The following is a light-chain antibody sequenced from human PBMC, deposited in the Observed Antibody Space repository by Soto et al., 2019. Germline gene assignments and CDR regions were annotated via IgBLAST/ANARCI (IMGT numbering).Light chain of an antibody. Sequence: EIGMTQSPATLSVSPGERATLSCRASQSVRSNLAWYQQKPGQAPRLLIYGASTRATGIPARFSGSGSGTEFTLTISSLQSEDFAIYYCKQYNDWPPLTFGGGSKVDIX. CDR1: QSVRSN. CDR3: KQYNDWPPLT. V-gene: IGKV3-15*01. J-gene: IGKJ4*01. CDR2: GAS.